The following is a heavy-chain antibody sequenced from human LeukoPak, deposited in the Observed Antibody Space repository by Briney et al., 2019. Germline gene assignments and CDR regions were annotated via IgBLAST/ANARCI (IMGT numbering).Heavy chain of an antibody. V-gene: IGHV3-30-3*01. D-gene: IGHD3-22*01. CDR2: ISYDGSNK. CDR3: ARVLNYYDSSGYYFSY. Sequence: PGRSLRLSCAASGFTFSSYAMHWVRQAPGKGLEWVAVISYDGSNKYYADSVKGRFTISRDNSKNTLYLQMNSLRVEDTAVYYCARVLNYYDSSGYYFSYWGQGTLVTVSS. CDR1: GFTFSSYA. J-gene: IGHJ4*02.